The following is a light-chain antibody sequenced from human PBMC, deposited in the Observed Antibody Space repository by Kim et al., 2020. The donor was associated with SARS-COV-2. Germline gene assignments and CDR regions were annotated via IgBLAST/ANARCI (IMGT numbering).Light chain of an antibody. CDR2: GAS. J-gene: IGKJ4*01. CDR3: QQYYSYPLT. Sequence: AIRMTQSPSTLSASTGDSVTITCRASQGVNTYLAWYQQKSGKAPKLLIFGASTLQSAVPSRFSGSGSGTDFALTINSLQPEDFAIYYCQQYYSYPLTFGGGTKVDIK. V-gene: IGKV1-8*01. CDR1: QGVNTY.